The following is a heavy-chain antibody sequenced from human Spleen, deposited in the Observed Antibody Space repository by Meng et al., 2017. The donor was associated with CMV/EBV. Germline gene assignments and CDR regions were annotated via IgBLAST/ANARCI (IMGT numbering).Heavy chain of an antibody. J-gene: IGHJ4*02. D-gene: IGHD3-22*01. CDR1: GFSLSTSGVG. CDR2: IYWDDDK. CDR3: AHRGYYYDSSGYYDY. Sequence: QITLKESGPTLVKPTQTLTLTCTFSGFSLSTSGVGVGWIRQPPGKALEWLALIYWDDDKRYSPSLKSRLTITKDTSKNQVVLTMTNMDPVDTATYYCAHRGYYYDSSGYYDYWGQGPLVTVSS. V-gene: IGHV2-5*02.